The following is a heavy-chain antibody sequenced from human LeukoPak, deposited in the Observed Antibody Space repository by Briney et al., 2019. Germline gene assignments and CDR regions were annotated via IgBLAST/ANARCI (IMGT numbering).Heavy chain of an antibody. D-gene: IGHD3-9*01. CDR2: IYYSGST. CDR3: ARQGPEASTWYCDILTGRRGEFDY. CDR1: GGSISSYY. V-gene: IGHV4-59*08. Sequence: SETLSLTCTVSGGSISSYYWSWIRQPPGKGLEWIGYIYYSGSTNYNPSLKSRVTISVDTSKNQFSLKLSSVTAADTAVYYCARQGPEASTWYCDILTGRRGEFDYWGQGTLVTVSS. J-gene: IGHJ4*02.